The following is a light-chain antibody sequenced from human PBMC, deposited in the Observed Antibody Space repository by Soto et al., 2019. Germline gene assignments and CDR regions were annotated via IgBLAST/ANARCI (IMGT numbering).Light chain of an antibody. CDR3: QQYGSSSST. Sequence: EIVLTQSPGTLSLSPGERATLSCRASQSVSSSYLAWYQQKPGQAPRLLIYGASSRATGIPDRFSGSGSGTDFTLTISRLEPEDVAVDYCQQYGSSSSTFGQGTKVEIK. J-gene: IGKJ1*01. CDR2: GAS. V-gene: IGKV3-20*01. CDR1: QSVSSSY.